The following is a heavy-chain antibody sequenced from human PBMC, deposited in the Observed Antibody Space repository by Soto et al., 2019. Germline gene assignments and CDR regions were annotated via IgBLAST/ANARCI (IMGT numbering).Heavy chain of an antibody. Sequence: VGSLRLSCAASGFTVSGMFMNWVRQAPGKGLEWVSVIYPAGPTYYVDSVKGRFTISRDNSKNTLFLQLNNLRAEDTAVYYCARDADSSGLHYWGQGILVTVSS. D-gene: IGHD6-19*01. CDR3: ARDADSSGLHY. V-gene: IGHV3-53*01. CDR2: IYPAGPT. CDR1: GFTVSGMF. J-gene: IGHJ4*02.